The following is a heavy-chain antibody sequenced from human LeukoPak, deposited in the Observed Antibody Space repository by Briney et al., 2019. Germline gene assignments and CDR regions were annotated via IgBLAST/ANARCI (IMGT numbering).Heavy chain of an antibody. Sequence: GGSLRLSCAASGFTFSSYEMNWVRQAPGKGLEWVSSISSSSSYIYYADSVKGRFTISRDNAKNSLYLQMNSLRAEDTAVYYCARDGYSSSFDPWGQGTLVTVSS. D-gene: IGHD6-13*01. V-gene: IGHV3-21*01. J-gene: IGHJ5*02. CDR1: GFTFSSYE. CDR2: ISSSSSYI. CDR3: ARDGYSSSFDP.